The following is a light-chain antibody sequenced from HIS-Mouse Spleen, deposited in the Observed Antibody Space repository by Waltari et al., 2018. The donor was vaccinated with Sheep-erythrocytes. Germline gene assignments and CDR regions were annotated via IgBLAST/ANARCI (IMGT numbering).Light chain of an antibody. V-gene: IGLV2-8*01. CDR3: SSYAGSNNWV. CDR1: SSDVGGYNY. CDR2: EFS. J-gene: IGLJ3*02. Sequence: QSALTQPPSASGSPGQSVTISCTGTSSDVGGYNYVSWYQQHTGKAPKLLIYEFSKRPSGVPDRFSGSKSGNTASLTVSGLQAEDEADYYCSSYAGSNNWVFGGGTKLTVL.